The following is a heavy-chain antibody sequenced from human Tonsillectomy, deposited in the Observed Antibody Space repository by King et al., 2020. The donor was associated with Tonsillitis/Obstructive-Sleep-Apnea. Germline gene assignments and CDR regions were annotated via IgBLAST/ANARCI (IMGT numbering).Heavy chain of an antibody. CDR3: ERDRHVYDFWSGYFSRPMDV. Sequence: VQLVESGGGVVQPGRSLRLSCAASGFTFSSYGMHWVRQAPGKGLEWVAVIWYDGSNKYYADSVKGRFTISRDNSKNTLYLQMNSLSAEDTAVYYCERDRHVYDFWSGYFSRPMDVWGKGTTVTVSS. D-gene: IGHD3-3*01. CDR2: IWYDGSNK. J-gene: IGHJ6*03. V-gene: IGHV3-33*01. CDR1: GFTFSSYG.